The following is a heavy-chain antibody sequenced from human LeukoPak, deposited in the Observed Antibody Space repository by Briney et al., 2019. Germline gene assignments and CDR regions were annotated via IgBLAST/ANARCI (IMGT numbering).Heavy chain of an antibody. CDR1: GFTFSSYA. CDR2: ISSSSAYI. D-gene: IGHD4-17*01. V-gene: IGHV3-21*04. Sequence: GGSLRLSCAASGFTFSSYAMHWVRQAPGKGLEWVSSISSSSAYINYADSVKGRFTISRDNAKNSLYLQMNSLRAEDTAVYYCARRKRNYGANAVDYWGQGTLVTVSS. CDR3: ARRKRNYGANAVDY. J-gene: IGHJ4*02.